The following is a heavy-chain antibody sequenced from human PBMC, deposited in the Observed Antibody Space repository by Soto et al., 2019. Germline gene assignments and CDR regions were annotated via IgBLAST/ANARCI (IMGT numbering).Heavy chain of an antibody. CDR1: GFTVSSNY. J-gene: IGHJ1*01. V-gene: IGHV3-53*02. CDR2: IYSGGST. Sequence: EVQLVETGGGLIQPGGSLRLSCAASGFTVSSNYMSWVRQAPGQGLEWVSVIYSGGSTYYADSVKGRFTISRDNSKNTLYLQMNSLRAEDTAVYYCALSRVGALLLFQHWGQGTLVTVSS. CDR3: ALSRVGALLLFQH. D-gene: IGHD1-26*01.